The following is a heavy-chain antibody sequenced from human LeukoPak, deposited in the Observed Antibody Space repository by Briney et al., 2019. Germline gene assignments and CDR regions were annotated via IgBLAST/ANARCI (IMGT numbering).Heavy chain of an antibody. CDR2: INHSGST. V-gene: IGHV4-38-2*02. Sequence: SETLSLTCAVSGYFISSGYYWGWIRQPPGKGLEWIGSINHSGSTYYNPSLKSQLTISIDTSMNQFSPKLSSVTAADTAVYYCAREGPRYSGYIGTDYFDYWGQGTLVTVSS. CDR3: AREGPRYSGYIGTDYFDY. D-gene: IGHD5-12*01. J-gene: IGHJ4*02. CDR1: GYFISSGYY.